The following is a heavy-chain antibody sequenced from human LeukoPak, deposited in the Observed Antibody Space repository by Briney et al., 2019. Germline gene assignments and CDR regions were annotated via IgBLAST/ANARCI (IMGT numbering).Heavy chain of an antibody. CDR2: IKQDGSEK. Sequence: GGSLRLSCAASGFTFSSYWMSWVRQAPGKGLEWVANIKQDGSEKYYVDSVKGRFTISRDNAKNSLYLQMNSLRAEDTAVYYCARDGYYYDSSGLSHFDYWGQGTLATVFS. V-gene: IGHV3-7*01. J-gene: IGHJ4*02. CDR3: ARDGYYYDSSGLSHFDY. D-gene: IGHD3-22*01. CDR1: GFTFSSYW.